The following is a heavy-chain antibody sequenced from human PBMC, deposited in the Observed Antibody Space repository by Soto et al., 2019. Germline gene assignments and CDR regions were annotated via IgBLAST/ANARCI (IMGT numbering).Heavy chain of an antibody. CDR2: IYYSGST. V-gene: IGHV4-31*03. Sequence: QVQLQESGPGLVKPSQTLSLTCTVSGGSISSGGYYWSWIRQHPGKGLEWIGYIYYSGSTYYNPSLKSGVTRSVDTSKSQSSRKLSSLTAADPAVYYCAREGDNWNGWGCEWGQGTLVTVSS. J-gene: IGHJ4*02. D-gene: IGHD1-20*01. CDR1: GGSISSGGYY. CDR3: AREGDNWNGWGCE.